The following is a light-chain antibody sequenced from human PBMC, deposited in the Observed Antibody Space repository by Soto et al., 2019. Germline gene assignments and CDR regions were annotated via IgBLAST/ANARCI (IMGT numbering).Light chain of an antibody. CDR2: DTS. Sequence: VMTQSPSTLSVTSGERATLSCRASQSISINLAWYQQKPGQAPRLLIYDTSNRATGIPARFSGNGSGTEFTLTISIRQPEDFAVSSYQQYDKWTPPTFGQGTRLEIK. CDR3: QQYDKWTPPT. V-gene: IGKV3-15*01. J-gene: IGKJ5*01. CDR1: QSISIN.